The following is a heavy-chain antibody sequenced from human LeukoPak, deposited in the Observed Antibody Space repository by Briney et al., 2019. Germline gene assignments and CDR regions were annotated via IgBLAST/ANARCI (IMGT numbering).Heavy chain of an antibody. D-gene: IGHD4-17*01. V-gene: IGHV3-23*01. CDR2: ISGSGGST. CDR3: AKKYGDYFFYYYMDV. CDR1: GFPLSSYA. J-gene: IGHJ6*03. Sequence: GGSLRLSCAASGFPLSSYAMSWVRQGPGKGLEWVSAISGSGGSTYYADSVKGRFTISRDNSKNTLYLQMSSLRAEDTAVYYCAKKYGDYFFYYYMDVWGKGTTVTVSS.